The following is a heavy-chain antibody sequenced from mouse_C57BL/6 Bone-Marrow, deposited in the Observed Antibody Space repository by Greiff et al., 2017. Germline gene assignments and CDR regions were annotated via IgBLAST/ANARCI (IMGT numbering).Heavy chain of an antibody. CDR2: IYPGSGNT. CDR1: GYTFTDYY. J-gene: IGHJ4*01. D-gene: IGHD3-2*02. CDR3: ARRVDSSVYAMDY. Sequence: VQLQQSGAELVRPGASVKLSCKASGYTFTDYYINWVKQRPGQGLEWIARIYPGSGNTYYNEKFKGKATLTAEKSSSTAYMQLSSLTSEDSAVYFCARRVDSSVYAMDYWGQGTSVTVSS. V-gene: IGHV1-76*01.